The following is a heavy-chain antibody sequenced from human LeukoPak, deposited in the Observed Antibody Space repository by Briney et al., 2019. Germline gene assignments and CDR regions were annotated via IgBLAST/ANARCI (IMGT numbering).Heavy chain of an antibody. J-gene: IGHJ4*02. CDR1: GGSMSSYY. D-gene: IGHD1-26*01. Sequence: SDTLSLTCTVSGGSMSSYYWSWILQPPGKGLEWGGYIFHTGSTKYNPSLKSRVTLSADTSKNQVCLKLGSVTAADTAVYYCARQPYMLGAYYFDYWGQGTLVTV. CDR2: IFHTGST. V-gene: IGHV4-59*08. CDR3: ARQPYMLGAYYFDY.